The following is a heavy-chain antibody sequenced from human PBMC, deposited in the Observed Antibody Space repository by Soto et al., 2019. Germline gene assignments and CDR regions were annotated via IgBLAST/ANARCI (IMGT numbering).Heavy chain of an antibody. CDR3: ARGHDYSNSNHYYYGMDV. CDR2: ISSSGSTI. CDR1: GFTFSDYY. D-gene: IGHD4-4*01. Sequence: PGGSLRLSCAASGFTFSDYYMSWIRQAPGKGLEWVSYISSSGSTIYYADSVKGRFTISRDNAKNSLYLQMNSLRAEDTAVYYCARGHDYSNSNHYYYGMDVWGQGTTVTVSS. V-gene: IGHV3-11*01. J-gene: IGHJ6*02.